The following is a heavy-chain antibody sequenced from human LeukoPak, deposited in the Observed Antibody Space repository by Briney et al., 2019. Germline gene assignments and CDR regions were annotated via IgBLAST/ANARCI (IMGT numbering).Heavy chain of an antibody. Sequence: PGGSLRLSCAASGFTFDDYAMHWVRQAPGKGLEWVSGISWNSGSIGYADSVKGRFTISRDNAKNSLYLQMNSLRAEDTALYCCAKDKGSTSYYYGMDVWGQGTTVTVSS. CDR3: AKDKGSTSYYYGMDV. D-gene: IGHD2-2*01. J-gene: IGHJ6*02. V-gene: IGHV3-9*01. CDR1: GFTFDDYA. CDR2: ISWNSGSI.